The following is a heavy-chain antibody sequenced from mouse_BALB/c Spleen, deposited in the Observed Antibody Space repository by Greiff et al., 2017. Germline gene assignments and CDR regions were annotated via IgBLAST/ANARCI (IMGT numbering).Heavy chain of an antibody. CDR2: ILPGSGST. CDR1: GYTFSSYW. D-gene: IGHD2-1*01. Sequence: VQLQQSGAELMKPGASVKISCKATGYTFSSYWIEWVKQRPGHGLEWIGEILPGSGSTNYNEKFKGKATFTADTSSNTAYMQLSSLTSEDSAVYYCARGGNYGLYYAMDYWGQGTSVTVSS. CDR3: ARGGNYGLYYAMDY. J-gene: IGHJ4*01. V-gene: IGHV1-9*01.